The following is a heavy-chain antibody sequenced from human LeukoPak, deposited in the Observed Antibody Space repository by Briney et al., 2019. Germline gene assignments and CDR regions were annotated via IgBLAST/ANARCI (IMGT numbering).Heavy chain of an antibody. Sequence: ASVKVSCKASGYTFTSYDINWVRQATGQGLEWMGWMNPNSGNTGYAQKFQGRVTITRNTSISTAYMELSSLRSEDTAVYYCARARWYNWNDGQDAFDIWGQGTMVTVSS. CDR1: GYTFTSYD. J-gene: IGHJ3*02. V-gene: IGHV1-8*03. CDR3: ARARWYNWNDGQDAFDI. CDR2: MNPNSGNT. D-gene: IGHD1-20*01.